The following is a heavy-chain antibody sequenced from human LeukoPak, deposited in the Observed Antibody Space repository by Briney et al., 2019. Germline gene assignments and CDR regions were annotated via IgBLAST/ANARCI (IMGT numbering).Heavy chain of an antibody. D-gene: IGHD2-2*01. CDR2: ISYDGSNK. J-gene: IGHJ3*02. Sequence: GRSLRLSCAASGFTFSSYGMHWVRQAPGKGLEWVAVISYDGSNKYYADSVKGRFTVSRDNSKNTLYLQMNSLRAEDTAVYYCAKDLLGYCSSTSCRGAFDIWGQGTMVTVSS. CDR1: GFTFSSYG. V-gene: IGHV3-30*18. CDR3: AKDLLGYCSSTSCRGAFDI.